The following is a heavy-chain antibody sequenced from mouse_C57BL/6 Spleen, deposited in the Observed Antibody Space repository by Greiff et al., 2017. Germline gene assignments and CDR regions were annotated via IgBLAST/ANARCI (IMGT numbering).Heavy chain of an antibody. Sequence: VQLQQSGAELVKPGASVKLSCTASGFNIKDYYMHWVKQRTEQGLEWIGRIDPEDGETKYAPKFQGKATLTADKSSSTAYMQLSSLTSEDSAVYFCARAYDYSYCDYWGQGTTRTVSS. CDR2: IDPEDGET. V-gene: IGHV14-2*01. CDR3: ARAYDYSYCDY. D-gene: IGHD2-4*01. CDR1: GFNIKDYY. J-gene: IGHJ2*01.